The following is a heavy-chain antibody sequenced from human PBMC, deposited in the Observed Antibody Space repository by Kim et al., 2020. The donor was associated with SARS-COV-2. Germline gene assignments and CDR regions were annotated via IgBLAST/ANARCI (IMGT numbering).Heavy chain of an antibody. J-gene: IGHJ4*02. V-gene: IGHV1-18*04. CDR2: ISTYNGNT. D-gene: IGHD3-9*01. CDR1: GYTFTSYG. Sequence: ASVKVSCKASGYTFTSYGISWVRQAPGQGLEWMGWISTYNGNTNYAQKLQGRVTMTTDTSTSTAYMELRSLRSDDTAVYYCARDILTGYYTEIDYWGQGTLVTVSS. CDR3: ARDILTGYYTEIDY.